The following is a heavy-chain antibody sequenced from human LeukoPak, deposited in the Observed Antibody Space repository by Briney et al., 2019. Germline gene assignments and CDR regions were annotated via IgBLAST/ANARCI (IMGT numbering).Heavy chain of an antibody. D-gene: IGHD1-26*01. CDR2: IYYSGRT. CDR1: GGPLSSSSYF. J-gene: IGHJ3*02. Sequence: PSETLSLTCTVSGGPLSSSSYFWAWIRQPPGKGLEWIGIIYYSGRTYHHPSLKSRVTISVDTSKNHFSLKLSSVTAAETAVYRCARLLLCGRDAFDIWGQGTMVTVSS. V-gene: IGHV4-39*01. CDR3: ARLLLCGRDAFDI.